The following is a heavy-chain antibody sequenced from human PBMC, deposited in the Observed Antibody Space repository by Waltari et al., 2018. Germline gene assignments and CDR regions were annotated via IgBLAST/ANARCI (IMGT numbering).Heavy chain of an antibody. CDR2: INHSETT. CDR1: GGSFSGYY. V-gene: IGHV4-34*01. D-gene: IGHD3-10*01. J-gene: IGHJ5*02. Sequence: QVQLQQWGAGLLKPSETLSLTCAVYGGSFSGYYWSWIRQPPGKGLEWSREINHSETTNYTPSLKCRVTIAVDTSKNQCSLKLSSVTAADTAVYYCARRGSFRGVWQYNWFDPWGQGTLVTVSS. CDR3: ARRGSFRGVWQYNWFDP.